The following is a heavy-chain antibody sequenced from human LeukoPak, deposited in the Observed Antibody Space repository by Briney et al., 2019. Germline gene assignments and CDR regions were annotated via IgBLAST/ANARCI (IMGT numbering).Heavy chain of an antibody. D-gene: IGHD2-2*01. CDR2: IKQDGSEK. J-gene: IGHJ4*02. Sequence: GGSLRLSCAASGFTFSGYSMSWVRQAPGKGLEWVANIKQDGSEKYYVDSVKGRFTISRDNAKNSLYLQMNSLRAEDTAVYYCARRYCSSTSCPAFDYWGQGTLVTVSS. CDR3: ARRYCSSTSCPAFDY. CDR1: GFTFSGYS. V-gene: IGHV3-7*01.